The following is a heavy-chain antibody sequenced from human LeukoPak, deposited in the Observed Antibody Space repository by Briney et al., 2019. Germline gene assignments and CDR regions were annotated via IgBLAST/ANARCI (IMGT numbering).Heavy chain of an antibody. J-gene: IGHJ4*02. D-gene: IGHD6-13*01. CDR3: AREHIAAAGRYGAVWRRGYFDY. V-gene: IGHV4-39*07. CDR2: IYHSGST. Sequence: PSETLSLTCTVSGGSISSSSYYWGWIRQPPGKGLEWIGSIYHSGSTYCNPSLKSRATTSVDTSKNQFSLKLSSVTAADTAVYYCAREHIAAAGRYGAVWRRGYFDYWGQGTLVTVSS. CDR1: GGSISSSSYY.